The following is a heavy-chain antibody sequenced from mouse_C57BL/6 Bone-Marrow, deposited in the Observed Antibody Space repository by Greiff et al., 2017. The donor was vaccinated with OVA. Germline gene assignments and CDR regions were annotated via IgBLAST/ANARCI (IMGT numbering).Heavy chain of an antibody. D-gene: IGHD2-1*01. CDR3: TSYGTFDY. J-gene: IGHJ2*01. Sequence: VQLQQSGAELVRPGASVKLSCTASGFNIKDDYMHWVKQRPEQGLEWIGCIDPENGDTEYASKFQGKATITADTSSNTAYLQLSSLTSEDTAVYYCTSYGTFDYWGQGTTLTVSS. CDR1: GFNIKDDY. CDR2: IDPENGDT. V-gene: IGHV14-4*01.